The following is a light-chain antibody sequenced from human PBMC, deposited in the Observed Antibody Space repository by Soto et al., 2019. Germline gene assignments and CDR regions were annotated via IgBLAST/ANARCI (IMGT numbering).Light chain of an antibody. CDR1: QSVRRTS. Sequence: ETVLTQSPGTLSLSPGERATLSCRASQSVRRTSVAWYQQKPGQAPRLLIYGASSRATGIPDRFSGSGSGTDFTLTISKLEPEDFAVYYCQQYGNSPSFTFGPGTKVDFK. V-gene: IGKV3-20*01. CDR2: GAS. CDR3: QQYGNSPSFT. J-gene: IGKJ3*01.